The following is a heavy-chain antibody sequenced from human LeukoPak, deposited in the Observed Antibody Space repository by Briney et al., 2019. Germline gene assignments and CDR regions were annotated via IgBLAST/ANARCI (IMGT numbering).Heavy chain of an antibody. Sequence: PGGSLRLSCAASGLTVSSNYMSWVRQAPGKGLEWVSVIYSGGSTYYADSVKGRFTISRDNAKNSLYLQMNSLRAEDTAVYYCAGAPVGATWFDYWGQGTLVTVSS. V-gene: IGHV3-53*01. J-gene: IGHJ4*02. CDR1: GLTVSSNY. CDR3: AGAPVGATWFDY. D-gene: IGHD1-26*01. CDR2: IYSGGST.